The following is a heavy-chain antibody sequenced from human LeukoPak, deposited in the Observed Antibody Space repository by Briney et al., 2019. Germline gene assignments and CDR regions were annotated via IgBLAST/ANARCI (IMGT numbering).Heavy chain of an antibody. J-gene: IGHJ4*02. V-gene: IGHV3-21*01. CDR2: IRSHSSYI. CDR1: IHLHSLYS. CDR3: ARGIVAAGNIDF. D-gene: IGHD6-13*01. Sequence: GVTVRLLRASCIHLHSLYSMKCVPQARGKGRVDVTSIRSHSSYIFYAGSLRGGFTISRDNANTSLYLQMNSLRAEDTAVYYCARGIVAAGNIDFWGQGTLVTVSS.